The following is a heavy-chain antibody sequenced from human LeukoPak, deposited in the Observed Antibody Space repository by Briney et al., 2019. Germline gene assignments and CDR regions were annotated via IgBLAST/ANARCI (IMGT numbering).Heavy chain of an antibody. CDR1: GYTFTSYV. Sequence: ASVKVSCKASGYTFTSYVINWVRQAPGQGLEWMGWISVYNGNTNYAQKLQGRVTMTTDTSTSTAYMELRSLRSDDTAVYYCARDRLGYSSSWYAGYFDYWGQGTLVTVSS. D-gene: IGHD6-13*01. CDR2: ISVYNGNT. CDR3: ARDRLGYSSSWYAGYFDY. V-gene: IGHV1-18*01. J-gene: IGHJ4*02.